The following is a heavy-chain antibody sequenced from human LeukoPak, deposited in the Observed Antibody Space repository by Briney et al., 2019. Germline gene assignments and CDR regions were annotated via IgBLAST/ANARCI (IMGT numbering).Heavy chain of an antibody. V-gene: IGHV3-15*01. Sequence: TSGGSLRLSCAASGLTFSDAWMNWVPQDPGKGLEWFGRIKSKTDGGTTDYAAPVNGRFTISRDDSKNTLYLQMNSLKTEDTAVYYCATRSVTTIYWGQGTLVTVSS. CDR3: ATRSVTTIY. J-gene: IGHJ4*02. CDR1: GLTFSDAW. CDR2: IKSKTDGGTT. D-gene: IGHD4-17*01.